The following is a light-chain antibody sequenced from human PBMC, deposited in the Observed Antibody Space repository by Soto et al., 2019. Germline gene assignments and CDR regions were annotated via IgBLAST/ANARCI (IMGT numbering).Light chain of an antibody. CDR2: EVS. CDR1: RSDVGGYNY. V-gene: IGLV2-14*01. Sequence: QSALTQPASVSGSPGQSITISCTGTRSDVGGYNYVSWYQQHPGKAPKLMIYEVSNRPSGVSNRFSGSKSGNTASLTISGLQAEDEADYYCSSYTSSRTLVFGGGPTLTVL. J-gene: IGLJ3*02. CDR3: SSYTSSRTLV.